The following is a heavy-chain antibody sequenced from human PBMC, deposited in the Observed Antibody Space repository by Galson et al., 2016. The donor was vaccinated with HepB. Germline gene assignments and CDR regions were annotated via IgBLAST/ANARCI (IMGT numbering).Heavy chain of an antibody. V-gene: IGHV3-7*01. CDR3: ARPVSADEGLGN. Sequence: SLRLSCAASGFTFSSYWMSWVRQAPGKGLEWVANIKEDGSEEYYVGSVRGRFTIARDNAKNSLYLQMNSLRPEDTATYYCARPVSADEGLGNWGQGTLVTVSS. D-gene: IGHD2-8*01. J-gene: IGHJ4*02. CDR2: IKEDGSEE. CDR1: GFTFSSYW.